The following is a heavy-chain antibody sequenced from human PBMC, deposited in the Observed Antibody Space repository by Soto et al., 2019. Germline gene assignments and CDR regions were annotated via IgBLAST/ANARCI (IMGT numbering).Heavy chain of an antibody. V-gene: IGHV4-4*02. Sequence: PSETLSLACAVSGGSISSSNWWSWVRQPPGKGLEWIGEIYHSGSTNYNPSLKSRVTISVDKSKNQFSLKLSSVTAADTAVYYWARVGSATSSVCSFAPWGQGTMVTVS. CDR1: GGSISSSNW. CDR3: ARVGSATSSVCSFAP. J-gene: IGHJ5*02. D-gene: IGHD2-8*01. CDR2: IYHSGST.